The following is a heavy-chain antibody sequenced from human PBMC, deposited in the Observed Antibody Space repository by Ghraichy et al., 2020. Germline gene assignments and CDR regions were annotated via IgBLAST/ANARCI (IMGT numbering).Heavy chain of an antibody. V-gene: IGHV4-39*01. J-gene: IGHJ4*02. D-gene: IGHD6-6*01. CDR1: GGSIISSSYY. Sequence: SETLSLTCTVSGGSIISSSYYWGWIRQPPGMGLEWIGSISHSGSTYYSPSLKSRVTISVDTTNNQLSLRLTFVTADDTAIYYCTRYPYSSSSGSGRRYFDYWGQGTLVTVSS. CDR3: TRYPYSSSSGSGRRYFDY. CDR2: ISHSGST.